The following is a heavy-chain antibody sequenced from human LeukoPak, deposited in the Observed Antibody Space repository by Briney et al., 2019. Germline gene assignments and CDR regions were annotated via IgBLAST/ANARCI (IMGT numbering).Heavy chain of an antibody. CDR3: ARRRAEVLDY. D-gene: IGHD1-1*01. CDR2: IYYSGST. Sequence: SQTLSLTCTASGGSISSYYWSWIRQPPGKGLEWIGYIYYSGSTNYNPSLKSRVTISVDTSKNQFSLKLSSVTAADTAVYYCARRRAEVLDYWGQGTLVTVSS. J-gene: IGHJ4*02. V-gene: IGHV4-59*08. CDR1: GGSISSYY.